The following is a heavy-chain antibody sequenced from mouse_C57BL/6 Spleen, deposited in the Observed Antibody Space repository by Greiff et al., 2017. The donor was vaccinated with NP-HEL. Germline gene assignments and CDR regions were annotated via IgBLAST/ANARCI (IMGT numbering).Heavy chain of an antibody. D-gene: IGHD3-2*02. CDR2: IYPGDGDT. V-gene: IGHV1-82*01. CDR3: ARLGLRPFMDY. CDR1: GYAFSSSW. J-gene: IGHJ4*01. Sequence: QVQLQQSGPELVKPGASVKISCKASGYAFSSSWMNWVKQRPGKGLEWIGRIYPGDGDTNYNGKFKGKATLTADKSSSTAYMQLSSLTSEDSAVYFCARLGLRPFMDYWGQGTSVTVSS.